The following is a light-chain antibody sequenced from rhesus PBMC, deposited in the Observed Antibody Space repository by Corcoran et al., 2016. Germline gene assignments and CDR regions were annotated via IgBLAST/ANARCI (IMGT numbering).Light chain of an antibody. CDR3: LQHNTFPLT. CDR1: QDISDY. J-gene: IGKJ4*01. CDR2: AAS. Sequence: DIQMTQSPSSLSASVGDTVTITCRASQDISDYLNWFQQRPGKAPKLLIYAASNLESGVPSRFSGSGSGTDLTLTISSLQPEEFAFYYCLQHNTFPLTFGGGTRVELK. V-gene: IGKV1-28*03.